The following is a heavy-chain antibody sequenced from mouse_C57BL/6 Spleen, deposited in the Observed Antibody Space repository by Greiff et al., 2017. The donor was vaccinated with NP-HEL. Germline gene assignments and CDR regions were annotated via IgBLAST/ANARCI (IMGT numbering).Heavy chain of an antibody. Sequence: DVMLEQSGGGLVQPGGSMKLSCVASGFTFSNYWMNWVRQSPEKGLEWVALISSKSDNYATHYADSVKGRFTISRDDSESRVYLRMNNVRAEDTGIYYCTDDYYGGSGYWGQGTTLTVSS. CDR2: ISSKSDNYAT. V-gene: IGHV6-3*01. J-gene: IGHJ2*01. D-gene: IGHD1-1*01. CDR3: TDDYYGGSGY. CDR1: GFTFSNYW.